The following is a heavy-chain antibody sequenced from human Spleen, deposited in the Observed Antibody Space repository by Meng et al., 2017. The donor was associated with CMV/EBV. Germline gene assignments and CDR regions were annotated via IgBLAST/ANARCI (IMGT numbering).Heavy chain of an antibody. V-gene: IGHV3-66*01. CDR3: ASYCSSTSCYLLRTFDY. J-gene: IGHJ4*02. Sequence: GESLKISCAASGFTVSSSYMSWVRQAPGKGLQWVSVIYSGGSTYYADSVKGRFTISRDNAKNSLYLQMNSLRAEDTAVYYCASYCSSTSCYLLRTFDYWGQGTLVTVSS. D-gene: IGHD2-2*01. CDR1: GFTVSSSY. CDR2: IYSGGST.